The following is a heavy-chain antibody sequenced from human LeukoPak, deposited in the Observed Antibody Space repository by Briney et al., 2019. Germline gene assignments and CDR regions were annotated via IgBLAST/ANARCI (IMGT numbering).Heavy chain of an antibody. CDR1: GYTLTSYD. D-gene: IGHD3-16*01. CDR2: MNPNSGNT. V-gene: IGHV1-8*01. CDR3: ARGPSYVVTFGGVINWFDP. J-gene: IGHJ5*02. Sequence: GASVKVSCKASGYTLTSYDINWVRQATGQGLEWMGWMNPNSGNTGYAQKFQGRVTMTRNTSISTAYMELSSLRSEDTAVYYCARGPSYVVTFGGVINWFDPWGQGTLVTVSS.